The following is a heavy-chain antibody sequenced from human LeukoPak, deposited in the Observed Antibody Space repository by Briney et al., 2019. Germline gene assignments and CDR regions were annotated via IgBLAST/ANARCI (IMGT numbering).Heavy chain of an antibody. CDR1: GITFSDYS. CDR2: ISSTGSYV. D-gene: IGHD3-10*01. V-gene: IGHV3-21*06. CDR3: AKDQRVYKYGSGSYDY. Sequence: PGGSLRLSCAASGITFSDYSMNWVRQAPGKGLEWVSSISSTGSYVYYADSVKGRFTISRDNSKNTVYLQMNSLRAEDAAVYYCAKDQRVYKYGSGSYDYWGQGTLVTVSS. J-gene: IGHJ4*02.